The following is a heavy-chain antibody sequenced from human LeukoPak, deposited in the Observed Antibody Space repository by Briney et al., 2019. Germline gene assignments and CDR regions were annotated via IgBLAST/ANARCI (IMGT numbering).Heavy chain of an antibody. CDR3: AKDIDGGTSGGFDY. CDR1: GFTFRNYW. D-gene: IGHD3-10*01. CDR2: IKDDGSEI. V-gene: IGHV3-7*03. Sequence: GGSLRLSCVASGFTFRNYWMSWVRQAPGKGLESLEWVANIKDDGSEIYYIDSVKGRFTVSRDNAKNSLYLQMNSLRAEDTALYYCAKDIDGGTSGGFDYWGQGTLVTVSS. J-gene: IGHJ4*02.